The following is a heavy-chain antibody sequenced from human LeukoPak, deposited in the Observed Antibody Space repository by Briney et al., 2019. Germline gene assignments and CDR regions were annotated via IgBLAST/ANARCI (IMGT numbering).Heavy chain of an antibody. CDR3: ARGVAGTLGFSYYYYYMDV. J-gene: IGHJ6*03. D-gene: IGHD6-19*01. CDR2: MSQSGST. CDR1: GGSISHYY. Sequence: SETLSLTCTVAGGSISHYYWSWIRQPPGKGLEWIGYMSQSGSTNYNSSLKSRVAISVDTSKNQFSLKVRSVTAADTAVYYCARGVAGTLGFSYYYYYMDVWGKGTSVTISS. V-gene: IGHV4-59*01.